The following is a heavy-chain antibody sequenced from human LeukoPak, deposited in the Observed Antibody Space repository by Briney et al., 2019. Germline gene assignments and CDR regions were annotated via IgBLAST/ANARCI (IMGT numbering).Heavy chain of an antibody. CDR3: ARGDFSTYPGLNYFDY. Sequence: APVKVSCKASGYTFTHYAVHWVRQAPGQRLEWMGWTNVGNDYTESSQKFQDRLTITSDTTATTVYMELSSLRSEDTAVYYCARGDFSTYPGLNYFDYWGQGSLVTVSS. V-gene: IGHV1-3*01. CDR1: GYTFTHYA. CDR2: TNVGNDYT. D-gene: IGHD4-11*01. J-gene: IGHJ4*02.